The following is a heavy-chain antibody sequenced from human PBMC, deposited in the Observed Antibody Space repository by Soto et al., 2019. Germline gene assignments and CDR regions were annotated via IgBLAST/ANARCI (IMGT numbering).Heavy chain of an antibody. J-gene: IGHJ5*02. D-gene: IGHD2-2*01. CDR2: TYYRSKWYN. CDR3: ARDRGGRGYCSSTSCRGAFDP. V-gene: IGHV6-1*01. Sequence: PSQTLSLTCAISGDSVSSNSAAWNWIRQSPSRGLEWLGRTYYRSKWYNDYAVSVKSRITINPDTSKNQFSLQLNSVTPEDTAVYYCARDRGGRGYCSSTSCRGAFDPWGQGTLVTVSS. CDR1: GDSVSSNSAA.